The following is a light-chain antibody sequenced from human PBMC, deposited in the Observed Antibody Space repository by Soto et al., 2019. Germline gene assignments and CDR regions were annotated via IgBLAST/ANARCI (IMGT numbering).Light chain of an antibody. CDR2: DAS. Sequence: EIVLTQSPATLSLSPGERATISCRASQSVSRYLAWYQQKPGQAPRLLIYDASNRATGIPARFSGSGSGTDFTLTISSLEPEDFAVYYCQQRSNWPPLTFGGGTTVEIK. V-gene: IGKV3-11*01. J-gene: IGKJ4*01. CDR3: QQRSNWPPLT. CDR1: QSVSRY.